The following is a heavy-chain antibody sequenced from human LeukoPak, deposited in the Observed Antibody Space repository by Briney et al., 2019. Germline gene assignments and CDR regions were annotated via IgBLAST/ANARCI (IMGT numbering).Heavy chain of an antibody. V-gene: IGHV4-59*01. CDR3: AREYNYYDSSGYYSYFDY. CDR2: IYYSGST. J-gene: IGHJ4*02. Sequence: PSETLSLTCTVSGGSISSYYWSWIRQPPGRGLEWIGYIYYSGSTNYNPSLKSRVTISVDTSKNQFSLKLSSVTAADTAVYYCAREYNYYDSSGYYSYFDYWGQGTLVTVSS. D-gene: IGHD3-22*01. CDR1: GGSISSYY.